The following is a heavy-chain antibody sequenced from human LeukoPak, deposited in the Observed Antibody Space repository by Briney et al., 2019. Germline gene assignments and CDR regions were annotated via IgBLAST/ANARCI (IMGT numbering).Heavy chain of an antibody. D-gene: IGHD4-17*01. V-gene: IGHV3-74*01. J-gene: IGHJ5*02. CDR2: MNSDGSST. CDR3: ARTTVTICFDP. CDR1: GFTLSSYW. Sequence: GGSLRLSCAASGFTLSSYWMHWVRQAPGKGLVWVSRMNSDGSSTTYADSVKGRFTISRDNAKNTLYLQMNSLRAEDTAVYYCARTTVTICFDPWGQGTLVTVSS.